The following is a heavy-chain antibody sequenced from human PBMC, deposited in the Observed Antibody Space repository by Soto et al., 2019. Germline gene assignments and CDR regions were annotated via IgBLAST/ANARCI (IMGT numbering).Heavy chain of an antibody. V-gene: IGHV4-31*03. CDR2: IYSGNT. Sequence: QVQLQESGPGLVKPSQTLSLTCSVSGGSLSSAGYYWSWVRQHPGKGLEWIGDIYSGNTYYNPSLRSRLIISLDTSRNQFSLRLSSVTAADTAVYYCARGTGAAVRPVYFDYWGQGAIVTVSS. CDR1: GGSLSSAGYY. D-gene: IGHD6-13*01. CDR3: ARGTGAAVRPVYFDY. J-gene: IGHJ4*02.